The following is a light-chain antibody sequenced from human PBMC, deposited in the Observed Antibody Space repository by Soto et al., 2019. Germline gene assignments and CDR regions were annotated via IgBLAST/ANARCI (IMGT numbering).Light chain of an antibody. CDR1: SSDVGGYNY. J-gene: IGLJ3*02. Sequence: QSALTQPPSASGSPGQSVTISCTGTSSDVGGYNYVSWYQQHPGKAPKLMIFEVNKRPSGVPDRFSGSKSGNTASLTVSGLQAEDEADYYCSAYGGSNNFVVFGGGTKVTVL. V-gene: IGLV2-8*01. CDR3: SAYGGSNNFVV. CDR2: EVN.